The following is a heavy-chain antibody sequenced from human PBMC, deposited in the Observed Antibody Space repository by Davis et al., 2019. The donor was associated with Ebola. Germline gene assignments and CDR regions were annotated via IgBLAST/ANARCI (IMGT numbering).Heavy chain of an antibody. CDR3: ARDLDGGNYYFDY. V-gene: IGHV1-69*13. D-gene: IGHD3/OR15-3a*01. CDR1: GGSFSSHP. CDR2: IIPIFDTP. Sequence: SVKVSCKTSGGSFSSHPISWVRQAPRQGLEWMGGIIPIFDTPHYAQKFQGRITITADASTSTAYMELSSLRSEDTATYFWARDLDGGNYYFDYWGPGTPVTVSS. J-gene: IGHJ4*02.